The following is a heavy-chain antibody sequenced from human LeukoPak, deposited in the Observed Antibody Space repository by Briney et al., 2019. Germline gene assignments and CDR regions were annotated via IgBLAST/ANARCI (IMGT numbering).Heavy chain of an antibody. CDR3: ARASYWNYEYRRDIDY. D-gene: IGHD1-7*01. Sequence: KAGGSLRPSCAASGFTFSSYWMSWVRQAPGKGLEWVANIKQDGSEKYYVDSVKGRFTISRDNAKNSLYLQMNSLRAEDTAVYYCARASYWNYEYRRDIDYWGQGTLVTVSS. V-gene: IGHV3-7*01. CDR2: IKQDGSEK. J-gene: IGHJ4*02. CDR1: GFTFSSYW.